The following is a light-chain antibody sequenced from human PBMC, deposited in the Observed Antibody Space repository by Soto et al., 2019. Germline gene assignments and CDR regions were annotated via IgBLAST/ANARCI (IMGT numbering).Light chain of an antibody. CDR3: QQYGRSPTWT. V-gene: IGKV3-20*01. Sequence: EIVMTQSPATLSVSPGERATLSCRASQSVSGTYLAWYQQKPGQAPRLLIYSSSSRAAGVSDRFSGSGSGTDFSLTISRLEPEDFAMYYCQQYGRSPTWTFGQGTKVDIK. CDR2: SSS. J-gene: IGKJ1*01. CDR1: QSVSGTY.